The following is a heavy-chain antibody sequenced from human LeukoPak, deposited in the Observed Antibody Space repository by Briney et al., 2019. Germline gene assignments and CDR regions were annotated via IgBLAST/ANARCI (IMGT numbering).Heavy chain of an antibody. CDR3: ARMTTVTTEGT. CDR1: GFTFSSYT. CDR2: ISSSSSYI. J-gene: IGHJ3*01. V-gene: IGHV3-21*01. Sequence: GGSLRLSCAASGFTFSSYTMNWVRQAPGKGLEWVPSISSSSSYIYYADSVKGRFTVSRDNAKNSLYLQMNNLRAEDTAVYYCARMTTVTTEGTWGQGTMVTVSS. D-gene: IGHD4-17*01.